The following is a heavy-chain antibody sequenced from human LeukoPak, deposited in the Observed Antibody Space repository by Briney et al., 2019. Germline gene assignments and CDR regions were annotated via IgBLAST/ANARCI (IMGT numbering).Heavy chain of an antibody. D-gene: IGHD3-10*01. CDR2: FDPEDGET. J-gene: IGHJ4*02. Sequence: VASVTVSCKVSGYTLTELSMHWVRQAPGKGLEWMGGFDPEDGETIYAQKFQGRVTMTEDTSTDTAYMELSSLRSEDTAVYYCATFMVSGYYFDYWGQGTLVTVSS. CDR1: GYTLTELS. V-gene: IGHV1-24*01. CDR3: ATFMVSGYYFDY.